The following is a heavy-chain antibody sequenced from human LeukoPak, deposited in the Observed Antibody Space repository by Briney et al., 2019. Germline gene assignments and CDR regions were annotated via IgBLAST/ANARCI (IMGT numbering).Heavy chain of an antibody. CDR2: INPNSGGT. Sequence: ASVKVSCKTSGHTFTSYGISWVRQAPGQGLEWIGWINPNSGGTNYAQKFQGRVTMTRDTSISTAYMELSRLRSDDTAVYYCARQGSGWYYFDYWGQGTLVTVSS. J-gene: IGHJ4*02. V-gene: IGHV1-2*02. D-gene: IGHD6-19*01. CDR1: GHTFTSYG. CDR3: ARQGSGWYYFDY.